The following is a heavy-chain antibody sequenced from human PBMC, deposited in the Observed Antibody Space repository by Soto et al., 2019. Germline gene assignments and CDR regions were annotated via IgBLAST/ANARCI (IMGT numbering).Heavy chain of an antibody. Sequence: QTISLTCAISGASVSSNSAAWNWIRQSPSRGLEWLGRSYYRSKWYNDYAVSVKSRITINPDTSKNQFSLQLNSVTPEDTAVYYCARDLGHTYYYCSRSYYWSRNTPTNCFDPWGQGTLVTVSS. CDR1: GASVSSNSAA. V-gene: IGHV6-1*01. CDR2: SYYRSKWYN. CDR3: ARDLGHTYYYCSRSYYWSRNTPTNCFDP. J-gene: IGHJ5*02. D-gene: IGHD3-10*01.